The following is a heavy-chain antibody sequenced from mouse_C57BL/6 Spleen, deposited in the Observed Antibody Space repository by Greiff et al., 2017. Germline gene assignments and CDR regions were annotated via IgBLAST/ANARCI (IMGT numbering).Heavy chain of an antibody. V-gene: IGHV1-26*01. J-gene: IGHJ4*01. D-gene: IGHD1-1*01. CDR3: AREYYGSSSYYYAMDY. CDR1: GYTFTDYY. CDR2: INPNNGGT. Sequence: EVQLQQSGPELVKPGASVKISCKASGYTFTDYYMNWVKQSHGKSLEWIGDINPNNGGTSYNQKFKGKATLTVDKSSSTAYMELRSLTSEDSAVYYCAREYYGSSSYYYAMDYWGQGTSVTVSS.